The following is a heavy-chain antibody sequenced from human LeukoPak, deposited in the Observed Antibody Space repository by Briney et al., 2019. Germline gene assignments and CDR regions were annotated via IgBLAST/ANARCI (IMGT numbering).Heavy chain of an antibody. CDR2: ISSSGTTI. V-gene: IGHV3-48*01. CDR3: AKDGGTHFDH. J-gene: IGHJ4*02. Sequence: GGSLRLSCAASGFTFTSYSMNWVRQAPGKGLEWVSYISSSGTTISYAQSVKGRFTITRDNAQNSLTLHMNTLRADDTAVYYCAKDGGTHFDHWGQGTLVTVSS. D-gene: IGHD1-26*01. CDR1: GFTFTSYS.